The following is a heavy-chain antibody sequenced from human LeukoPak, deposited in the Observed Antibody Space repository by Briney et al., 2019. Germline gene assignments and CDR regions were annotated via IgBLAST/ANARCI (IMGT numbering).Heavy chain of an antibody. CDR1: GYTFTSYY. Sequence: ASVKVSCKASGYTFTSYYMHWLRRAPGQGLEWMGVINPSDGSTSYAQKFQGRVTMTRDTSTSTVYMELSSLRSEDTAVYYCASPAGSSGWRNMLDYWGQGTLVTVSS. CDR3: ASPAGSSGWRNMLDY. J-gene: IGHJ4*02. D-gene: IGHD6-19*01. CDR2: INPSDGST. V-gene: IGHV1-46*01.